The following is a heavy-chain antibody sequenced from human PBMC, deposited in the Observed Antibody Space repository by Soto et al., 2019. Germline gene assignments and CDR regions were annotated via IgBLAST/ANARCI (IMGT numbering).Heavy chain of an antibody. D-gene: IGHD5-18*01. CDR3: ARGNKGYSYGPRCRLAI. CDR1: GGSISSYY. J-gene: IGHJ3*02. V-gene: IGHV4-59*12. Sequence: PSETLSLTCTVSGGSISSYYWSWIRQPPGKGLEWIGYIYYSGITNYNPSLKSRVTISVDTSKNQFSLKLSSVTAADTAVYYCARGNKGYSYGPRCRLAIWGQGTMVTVSS. CDR2: IYYSGIT.